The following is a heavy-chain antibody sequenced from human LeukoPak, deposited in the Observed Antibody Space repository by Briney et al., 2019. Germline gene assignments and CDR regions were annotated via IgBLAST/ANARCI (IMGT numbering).Heavy chain of an antibody. CDR2: ISSSGTTI. Sequence: GGSLRLSCAPSGFTFSSYEMNWVRQAPGKGLQWVSDISSSGTTIYYADSVKGRFTISRDNAKNSLYLQMNSLRAEDTAVYYCARKYCSTTSCLFDNWGQGTLVTVSS. CDR3: ARKYCSTTSCLFDN. D-gene: IGHD2-2*01. V-gene: IGHV3-48*03. CDR1: GFTFSSYE. J-gene: IGHJ4*02.